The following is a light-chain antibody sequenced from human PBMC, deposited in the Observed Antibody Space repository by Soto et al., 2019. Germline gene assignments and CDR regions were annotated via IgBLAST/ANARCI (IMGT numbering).Light chain of an antibody. Sequence: QSALAQPPSASGSPGQSVTISFTGTSSDIGAFEYVSWYQQHTGKAPKLWIYEVNKRPSGVPDRFSGSKSGNAAALVISGLQAQDVSDFYCCSQAGNHVVFGGRTQLTVL. CDR1: SSDIGAFEY. J-gene: IGLJ2*01. V-gene: IGLV2-8*01. CDR2: EVN. CDR3: CSQAGNHVV.